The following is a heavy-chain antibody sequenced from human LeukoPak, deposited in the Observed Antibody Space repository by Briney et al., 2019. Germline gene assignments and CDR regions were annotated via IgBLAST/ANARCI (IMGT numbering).Heavy chain of an antibody. CDR2: ISAYNGNT. CDR3: ARDYLPGIAAAGEDY. CDR1: GYTFTIYG. D-gene: IGHD6-13*01. J-gene: IGHJ4*02. Sequence: ASVKVSCKASGYTFTIYGISWVRQAPGQGLEWMGWISAYNGNTNYTQKLQGRVTMTTDTSTSTAYMELRSLRSDDTAVYYCARDYLPGIAAAGEDYWGQGTLVAVSS. V-gene: IGHV1-18*01.